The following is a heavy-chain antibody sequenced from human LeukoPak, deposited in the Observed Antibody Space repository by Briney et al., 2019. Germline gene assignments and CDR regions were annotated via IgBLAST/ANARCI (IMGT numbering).Heavy chain of an antibody. CDR3: AKDRYDILTGYPVA. J-gene: IGHJ4*02. CDR1: GFTFSSYG. V-gene: IGHV3-30*18. Sequence: GGSLRLSCAASGFTFSSYGMLWVRQAPGKGLEWVAVISYDGSNKYYADSVKGRFTISRDNSKNTLYLQMNSLRAEDTAVYYCAKDRYDILTGYPVAWGQGTLVTVSS. D-gene: IGHD3-9*01. CDR2: ISYDGSNK.